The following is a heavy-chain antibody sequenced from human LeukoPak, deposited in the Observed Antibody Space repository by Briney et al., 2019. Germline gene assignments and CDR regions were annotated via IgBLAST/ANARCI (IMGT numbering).Heavy chain of an antibody. Sequence: GGSLRLSCAASGFTFDDYAMHWVRQAPGKGLEWVSAISGSGGSTYYADSVKGRFTISRDNSKNTLYLQMNSLRAEDTAVYYCAKDLLRQWLADYYYYMDVWGKGTTVTVSS. D-gene: IGHD6-19*01. J-gene: IGHJ6*03. CDR1: GFTFDDYA. CDR3: AKDLLRQWLADYYYYMDV. V-gene: IGHV3-23*01. CDR2: ISGSGGST.